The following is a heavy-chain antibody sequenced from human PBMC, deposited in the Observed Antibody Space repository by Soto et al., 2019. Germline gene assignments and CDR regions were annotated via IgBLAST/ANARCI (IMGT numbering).Heavy chain of an antibody. D-gene: IGHD3-10*01. CDR2: ISSSGTYI. CDR1: GFTFSSYT. J-gene: IGHJ6*02. CDR3: ARVGITMVRGVIIDYYYYGMDV. Sequence: PGGSLRLSCAASGFTFSSYTMNWVRQAPGKGLEWVSSISSSGTYIYYADSLKGRFTISRDNAKNTLYLQMNSLRAEDTAVYYCARVGITMVRGVIIDYYYYGMDVWGQGTTVTVSS. V-gene: IGHV3-21*01.